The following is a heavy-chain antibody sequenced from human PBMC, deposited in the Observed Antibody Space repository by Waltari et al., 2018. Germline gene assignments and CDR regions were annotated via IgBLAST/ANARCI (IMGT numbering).Heavy chain of an antibody. D-gene: IGHD4-17*01. CDR3: ATVATPVTTLNDAFDI. CDR2: SDPEDGET. V-gene: IGHV1-24*01. CDR1: GYTLTELS. Sequence: QVQLVQSGAEVKKPGASVKVSCKVSGYTLTELSMHWVRPAPGKGLEWMGGSDPEDGETIYAQKFQGRVTMTEDTSTDTAYMELSSLRSEDTAVYYCATVATPVTTLNDAFDIWGQGTMVTVSS. J-gene: IGHJ3*02.